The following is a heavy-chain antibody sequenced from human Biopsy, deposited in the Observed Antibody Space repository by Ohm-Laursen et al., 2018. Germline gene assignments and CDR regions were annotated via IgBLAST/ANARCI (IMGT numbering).Heavy chain of an antibody. CDR1: GYTFTNYY. Sequence: ASVKVSCKASGYTFTNYYMHWVRQAPGQGLEWMGIINPSGGDTTYAQNFQGRLIMTRDTSTSTVYMELSSLTSEDTAVYSCARTDDFNFDFDYWGQGTLLTVSS. CDR2: INPSGGDT. CDR3: ARTDDFNFDFDY. D-gene: IGHD5-24*01. J-gene: IGHJ4*02. V-gene: IGHV1-46*01.